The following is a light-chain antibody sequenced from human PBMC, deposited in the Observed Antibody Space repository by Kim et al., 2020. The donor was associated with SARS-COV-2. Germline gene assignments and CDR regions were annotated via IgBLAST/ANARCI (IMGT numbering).Light chain of an antibody. Sequence: VTISCTGSSSNIGAGYDVHWYQQLPGTAPKLLIYGNSTRPSGVPDRFSGSKSGTSASLAITGLQAEDEADYYCQSYDSSLSGSGVFGTGTKVTVL. CDR2: GNS. CDR1: SSNIGAGYD. J-gene: IGLJ1*01. V-gene: IGLV1-40*01. CDR3: QSYDSSLSGSGV.